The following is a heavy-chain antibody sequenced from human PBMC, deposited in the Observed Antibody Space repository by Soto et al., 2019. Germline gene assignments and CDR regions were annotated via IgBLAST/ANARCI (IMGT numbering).Heavy chain of an antibody. D-gene: IGHD6-13*01. V-gene: IGHV1-3*01. CDR2: INAGNGNT. Sequence: ASVKVSCKASGYTITSYAMHWVRQAPGQRLEWMGWINAGNGNTKYSQKFQGRVTITRDTSASTAYMELSSLRSEDTAVYYCARVSSSSWYKEVAFDIWGQGTMVTVSS. CDR3: ARVSSSSWYKEVAFDI. J-gene: IGHJ3*02. CDR1: GYTITSYA.